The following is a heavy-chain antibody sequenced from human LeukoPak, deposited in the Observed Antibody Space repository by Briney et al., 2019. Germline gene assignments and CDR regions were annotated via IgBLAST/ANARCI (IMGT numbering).Heavy chain of an antibody. CDR2: ISYDGSNK. CDR1: GFTFSSYG. Sequence: PGGSLRLSCAASGFTFSSYGMHWVRQAPGKGLEWVAVISYDGSNKYYADSVKGRFTISRDNSKNTLYLQMNSLRAEDTAVYYCAKDAHHNIAAAGGDIWGQGTMVTVSS. J-gene: IGHJ3*02. V-gene: IGHV3-30*18. CDR3: AKDAHHNIAAAGGDI. D-gene: IGHD6-13*01.